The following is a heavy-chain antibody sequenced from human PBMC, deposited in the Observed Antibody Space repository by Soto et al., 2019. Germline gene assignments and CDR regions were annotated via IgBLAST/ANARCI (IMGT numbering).Heavy chain of an antibody. D-gene: IGHD3-22*01. Sequence: QVQLQQWGAGLLKPSETLSLTCGVYGGSFSGYYWSWIRQPPGKGLEWIGEINHSGNTKYSPSLKSRVTISVDRSESQFSLKLSSATAADTAVYYCARCDYDRSGPIDYWGQGILVTVSS. CDR2: INHSGNT. V-gene: IGHV4-34*01. CDR1: GGSFSGYY. CDR3: ARCDYDRSGPIDY. J-gene: IGHJ4*02.